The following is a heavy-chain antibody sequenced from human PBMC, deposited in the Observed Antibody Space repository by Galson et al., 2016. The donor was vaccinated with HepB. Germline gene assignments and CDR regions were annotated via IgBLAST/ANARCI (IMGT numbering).Heavy chain of an antibody. CDR3: ARDFRLAAGGTAYFHH. J-gene: IGHJ1*01. D-gene: IGHD6-13*01. V-gene: IGHV1-18*01. CDR1: GYTFTSYG. CDR2: ISTHNGKT. Sequence: SVKVSCKASGYTFTSYGLSWVRQAPGQGLEWMGWISTHNGKTIYAQKFQDRVTMTTDPSTNTDYLDLRSLISDDTAMYYCARDFRLAAGGTAYFHHWGQGTLVTVSS.